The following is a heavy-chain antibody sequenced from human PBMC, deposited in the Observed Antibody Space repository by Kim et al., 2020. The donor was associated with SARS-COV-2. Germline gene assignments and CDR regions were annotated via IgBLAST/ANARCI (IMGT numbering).Heavy chain of an antibody. V-gene: IGHV3-15*01. CDR1: GFPFNSAW. CDR2: ILRTADGGTT. Sequence: GGSLRLSCVASGFPFNSAWLTWVRQAPGKGLEWVGRILRTADGGTTQYAAPVKVRFIISRDDSKNTLYLQMNSLEIEDTAVYYCTTYFNGGGDYWGQGAPVTVSS. J-gene: IGHJ4*02. D-gene: IGHD2-21*01. CDR3: TTYFNGGGDY.